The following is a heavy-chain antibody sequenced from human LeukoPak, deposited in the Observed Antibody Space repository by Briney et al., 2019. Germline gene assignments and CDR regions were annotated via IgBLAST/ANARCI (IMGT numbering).Heavy chain of an antibody. CDR1: GFTFSSYA. CDR3: AKESGAAAGTYYYYYMDV. CDR2: ISGSGGST. D-gene: IGHD6-13*01. V-gene: IGHV3-23*01. Sequence: GGSLRLSCAASGFTFSSYAMSWVRQAPGKGLEWVSAISGSGGSTYYADSVKGRFTISRDNSKNTLYLQMNSLRAEDTAVYYCAKESGAAAGTYYYYYMDVWGKGTTVTVSS. J-gene: IGHJ6*03.